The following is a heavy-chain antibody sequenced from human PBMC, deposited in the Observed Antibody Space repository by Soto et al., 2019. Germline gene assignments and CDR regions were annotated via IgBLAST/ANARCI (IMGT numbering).Heavy chain of an antibody. CDR2: ISAYNGNT. J-gene: IGHJ6*02. D-gene: IGHD3-22*01. CDR3: ARDRRIVVVITTDYYYYGIDV. Sequence: QVQLVQSGAEVKKPGASVKVSCKASGYTFTSYGISWVRQAPGQGLEWMGWISAYNGNTNYAQKLQGRVTMTTDTSTSTAYMELRSLRSDDTAVYYCARDRRIVVVITTDYYYYGIDVWGQGTTVTVSS. V-gene: IGHV1-18*01. CDR1: GYTFTSYG.